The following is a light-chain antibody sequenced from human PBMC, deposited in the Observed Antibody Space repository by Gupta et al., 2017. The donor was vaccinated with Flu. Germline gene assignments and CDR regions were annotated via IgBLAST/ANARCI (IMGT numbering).Light chain of an antibody. V-gene: IGKV3-20*01. CDR2: DAS. Sequence: ERLTLSFRASQSVASNYLAWYQQKSGQAPRLLIYDASNRAAGIPERFSGSGSGTDFTLTISRLQPEDSAVYFCHQYGSSPLTCGGGTNVEIK. J-gene: IGKJ4*01. CDR3: HQYGSSPLT. CDR1: QSVASNY.